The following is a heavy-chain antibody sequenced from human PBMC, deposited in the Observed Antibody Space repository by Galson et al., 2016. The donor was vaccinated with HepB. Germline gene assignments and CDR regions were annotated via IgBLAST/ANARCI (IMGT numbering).Heavy chain of an antibody. Sequence: TLSLTCTVSGASISSGSFYWSWVRQPAGQGLEWIGRVSTRGSTNYNPSLTRRVTLSVDTSKNQFSLKRSSVTAADTAVYYCARALSRKERSWNWVEQNWFDPWGQGTLVTVSS. CDR1: GASISSGSFY. V-gene: IGHV4-61*02. CDR2: VSTRGST. J-gene: IGHJ5*02. CDR3: ARALSRKERSWNWVEQNWFDP. D-gene: IGHD6-13*01.